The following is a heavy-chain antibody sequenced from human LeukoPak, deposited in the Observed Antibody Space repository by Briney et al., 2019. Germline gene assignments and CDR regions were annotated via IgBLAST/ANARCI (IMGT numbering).Heavy chain of an antibody. V-gene: IGHV4-4*02. CDR3: ARESGAFCPFGF. Sequence: SGTLSLTCAVSGGSILTTNWWSWVRQPPGKGLEWIGEVHLSGASNYNPSLKSRVSMSIDNSKNQLSLKLTSVTAADAAIYYCARESGAFCPFGFWGQGTLVTVSS. J-gene: IGHJ4*02. CDR1: GGSILTTNW. D-gene: IGHD1-26*01. CDR2: VHLSGAS.